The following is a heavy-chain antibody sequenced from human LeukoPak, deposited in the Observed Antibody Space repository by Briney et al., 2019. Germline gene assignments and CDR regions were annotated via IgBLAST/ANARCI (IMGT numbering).Heavy chain of an antibody. J-gene: IGHJ4*02. CDR3: AKDQGQAVVPRRFDN. CDR1: GFMFSSFA. CDR2: IYYSGGNT. V-gene: IGHV3-23*01. Sequence: PGGPLRLSCAASGFMFSSFAMSWVRQAPGKGLEWVSTIYYSGGNTYSADSVKGRFTISRDNAKNTLYLQMNSLRAEDTAVYYCAKDQGQAVVPRRFDNWGQGTLVTVSS. D-gene: IGHD2-2*01.